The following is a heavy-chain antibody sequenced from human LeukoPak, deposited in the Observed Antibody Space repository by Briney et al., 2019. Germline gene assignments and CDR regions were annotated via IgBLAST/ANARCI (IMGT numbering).Heavy chain of an antibody. CDR1: GFTFSTYG. D-gene: IGHD3-3*01. CDR2: ISYDGSNK. V-gene: IGHV3-30*03. Sequence: GGSLRLSCEASGFTFSTYGMNWVRQAPGKGLEWVAVISYDGSNKYYADSVKGRFTISRDDSQNTLYLQMNSLRAEDTAVYFCAGNAVFRYLEWLVNYYFIYWGQGTLVTVSS. CDR3: AGNAVFRYLEWLVNYYFIY. J-gene: IGHJ4*02.